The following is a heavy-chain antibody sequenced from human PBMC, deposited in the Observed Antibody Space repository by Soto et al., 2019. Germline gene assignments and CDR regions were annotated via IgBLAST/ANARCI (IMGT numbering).Heavy chain of an antibody. V-gene: IGHV3-33*01. CDR3: ARNRYPGIAAAGTTLDY. J-gene: IGHJ4*02. CDR2: IWYDGSNK. CDR1: GFTFSNYV. D-gene: IGHD6-13*01. Sequence: FLRVSCAASGFTFSNYVIHWVRQARGNGLEWVAVIWYDGSNKYYADSVKGRFTISRDNSRNTLYLQMNSLRAEDTAVYYCARNRYPGIAAAGTTLDYWGQGTLVTVSS.